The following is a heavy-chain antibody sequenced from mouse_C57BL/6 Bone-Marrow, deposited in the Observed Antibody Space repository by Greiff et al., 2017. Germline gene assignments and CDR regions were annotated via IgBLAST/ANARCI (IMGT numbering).Heavy chain of an antibody. D-gene: IGHD1-1*01. J-gene: IGHJ2*01. CDR3: AREGTTVVALDY. CDR1: GYTFTSYW. CDR2: IDPSDSYT. Sequence: QVQLQQPGAELVKPGASVKLSCKASGYTFTSYWMQWVKQRPGQGLEWIGEIDPSDSYTNYNQKFKGKATLTVDTSSSADYMQLSSLTSEDSAVYYCAREGTTVVALDYWGQGTTLTVSS. V-gene: IGHV1-50*01.